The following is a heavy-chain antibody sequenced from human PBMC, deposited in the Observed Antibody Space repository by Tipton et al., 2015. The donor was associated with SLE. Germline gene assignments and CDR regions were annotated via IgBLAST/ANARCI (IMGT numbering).Heavy chain of an antibody. CDR3: ARGIVFGESSYYYYYYMDV. CDR1: GGSISSGYYY. V-gene: IGHV4-61*02. D-gene: IGHD3-10*02. CDR2: TYTSGSA. J-gene: IGHJ6*03. Sequence: TLSLTCTVSGGSISSGYYYWSWIRQTAGKGLEWIGRTYTSGSAYYNPSLRSRVTISVDTSKNQFSLKLSSVTAADTAVYYCARGIVFGESSYYYYYYMDVWGKGTTVTVSS.